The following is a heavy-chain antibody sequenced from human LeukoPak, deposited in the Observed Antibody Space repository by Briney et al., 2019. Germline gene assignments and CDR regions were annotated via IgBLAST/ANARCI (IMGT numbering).Heavy chain of an antibody. CDR2: INGRGGII. D-gene: IGHD2-21*01. CDR1: GFTFSSYA. V-gene: IGHV3-48*03. Sequence: GTSLSLSCAASGFTFSSYAMHWVRQAPGKGLEWLSHINGRGGIINYADSVKGRFTISRDNARNSLDLHMSSLGAEDTAVYCCAREGDGSRYYFDYWGQGILVTVSS. CDR3: AREGDGSRYYFDY. J-gene: IGHJ4*02.